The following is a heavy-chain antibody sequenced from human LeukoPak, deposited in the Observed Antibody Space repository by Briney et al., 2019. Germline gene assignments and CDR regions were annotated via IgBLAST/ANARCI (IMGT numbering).Heavy chain of an antibody. V-gene: IGHV3-48*03. D-gene: IGHD3-22*01. CDR1: GFTFSSYE. Sequence: PGGSLRLSCAASGFTFSSYEMNWVRQAPGKGLEWVSYISSSGSTIYYADSVKGRFTIPRDNAKNSLYLQMNSLRAEDTAVYYCARERQGDSSGYYSYYYYYGMDVWGQGTTVTVSS. CDR2: ISSSGSTI. CDR3: ARERQGDSSGYYSYYYYYGMDV. J-gene: IGHJ6*02.